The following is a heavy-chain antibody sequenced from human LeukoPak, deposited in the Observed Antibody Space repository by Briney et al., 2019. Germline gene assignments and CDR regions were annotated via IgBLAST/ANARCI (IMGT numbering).Heavy chain of an antibody. D-gene: IGHD2-21*01. CDR1: GFTFSNYW. CDR3: AKDSIPLNYYYGMDV. J-gene: IGHJ6*02. CDR2: IKLDGSEK. Sequence: PGGSLRLSCAVSGFTFSNYWMSWVRQAPGKGLEWVANIKLDGSEKYYVDSVKGRFTISRDNAKNSLYLQMNSLRAEDTALYYCAKDSIPLNYYYGMDVWGQGTTVTVSS. V-gene: IGHV3-7*03.